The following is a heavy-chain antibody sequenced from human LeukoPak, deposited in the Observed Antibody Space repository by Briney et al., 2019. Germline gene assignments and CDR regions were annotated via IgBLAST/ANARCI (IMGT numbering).Heavy chain of an antibody. CDR1: GYSFTSYW. CDR3: ARHRSGPRLYWYFDL. Sequence: GESLKISCKGSGYSFTSYWIGWVRQMPGKGLEGMGIIYPGDSDTRYSPSFQGQVTISADQSISTAYLQWSSLTASDPAMYYCARHRSGPRLYWYFDLWGRGTLVTVSS. V-gene: IGHV5-51*01. J-gene: IGHJ2*01. D-gene: IGHD6-19*01. CDR2: IYPGDSDT.